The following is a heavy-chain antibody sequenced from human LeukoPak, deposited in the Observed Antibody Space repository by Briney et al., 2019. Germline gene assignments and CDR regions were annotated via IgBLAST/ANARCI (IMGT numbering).Heavy chain of an antibody. CDR3: AKSGGYSAGGFDP. J-gene: IGHJ5*02. D-gene: IGHD3-22*01. V-gene: IGHV3-30*02. CDR1: GFTFSSYG. Sequence: GGSLRLSCAASGFTFSSYGMHWVRQAPGKGREGVAFIRYDGSNKYYADSVKGRFTISRDNSKNTLYLQMNSLRAEDTAVYYCAKSGGYSAGGFDPWGQGTLVTVSS. CDR2: IRYDGSNK.